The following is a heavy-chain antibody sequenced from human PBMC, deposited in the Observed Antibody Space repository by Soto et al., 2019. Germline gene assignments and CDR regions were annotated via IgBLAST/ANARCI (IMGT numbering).Heavy chain of an antibody. V-gene: IGHV4-59*01. Sequence: SETLSLTCTVSGGYISDYYWTWIRQPPGKGLEWIGHIYSSGTTNYNPSLKSRATISVDTPKNQFSLKLGSVTAADTAVYYCARAWRSGSIFIDAFDSWVQGTSVTVSS. J-gene: IGHJ3*01. CDR1: GGYISDYY. CDR2: IYSSGTT. D-gene: IGHD3-3*01. CDR3: ARAWRSGSIFIDAFDS.